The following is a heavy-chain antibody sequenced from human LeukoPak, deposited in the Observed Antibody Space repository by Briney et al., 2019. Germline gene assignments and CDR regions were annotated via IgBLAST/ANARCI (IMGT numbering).Heavy chain of an antibody. CDR3: ASEYSSSSGYFQH. D-gene: IGHD6-6*01. CDR1: GGSISSYY. J-gene: IGHJ1*01. V-gene: IGHV4-4*07. CDR2: IYTSGST. Sequence: SETLSLTCTVSGGSISSYYWSWIRQPAGKGLEWIGRIYTSGSTNYNPTLKSRVTMSVDTSKNQFSLKLSSVTAADTAVYYCASEYSSSSGYFQHWGQGTLVTVSS.